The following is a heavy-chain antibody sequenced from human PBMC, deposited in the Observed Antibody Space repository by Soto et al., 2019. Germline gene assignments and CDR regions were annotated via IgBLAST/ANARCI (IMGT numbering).Heavy chain of an antibody. Sequence: QAQLVQSGAEVKKPGSSVKVFCKASGGTFSSYAISWVRQAPGQGLEWMGGIIPIFGTANYAQKFQGRVTITADESTSTAYMELSSLRSEDTAVYYCASRRSTMYSSGWFRWGQGTLVTVSS. CDR3: ASRRSTMYSSGWFR. J-gene: IGHJ4*02. V-gene: IGHV1-69*01. CDR2: IIPIFGTA. CDR1: GGTFSSYA. D-gene: IGHD6-19*01.